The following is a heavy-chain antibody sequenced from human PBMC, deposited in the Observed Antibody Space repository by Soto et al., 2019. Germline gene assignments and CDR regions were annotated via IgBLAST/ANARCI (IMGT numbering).Heavy chain of an antibody. D-gene: IGHD3-9*01. V-gene: IGHV1-18*01. CDR2: ISTFNGKT. J-gene: IGHJ3*02. Sequence: QVQLVQSGGEVKKPGASVKVSCKASGYTFTSHGISWVRQAPGQGLEWMGWISTFNGKTDYAQKFQGSVTMTAATRTSTGYMELRSLRSDDTAVYYCARLLTEGVTYREAAFDIWGQGTKVTVSS. CDR1: GYTFTSHG. CDR3: ARLLTEGVTYREAAFDI.